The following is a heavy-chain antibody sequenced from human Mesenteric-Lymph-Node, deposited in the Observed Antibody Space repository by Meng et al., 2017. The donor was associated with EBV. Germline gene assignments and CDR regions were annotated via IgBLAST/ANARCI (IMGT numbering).Heavy chain of an antibody. V-gene: IGHV4-4*02. D-gene: IGHD3-10*01. Sequence: QVQLQESGPGLVKPSGTLSLTCAVSGGSINSDYWWSWVRQPPGKGLEWIGEMYRSGSSNYNPSLKSRVTISVDKSKNQFSLRLTSVTAADTAVYYCAREYYYGSGKNYWGQGTLVTVAS. CDR3: AREYYYGSGKNY. CDR2: MYRSGSS. J-gene: IGHJ4*02. CDR1: GGSINSDYW.